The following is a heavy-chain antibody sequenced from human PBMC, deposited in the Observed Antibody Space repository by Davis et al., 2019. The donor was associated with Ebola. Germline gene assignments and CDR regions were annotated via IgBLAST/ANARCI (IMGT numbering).Heavy chain of an antibody. CDR3: ARGVVTIGYYYYMDV. D-gene: IGHD4-23*01. CDR2: INHSGST. Sequence: PGGSLRLSCAVYGGSFSGYYWSWIRQPPGKGLEWIGEINHSGSTNYNPSLKNRITISVDTSKNQFSLKLSSVTAADTAVYYWARGVVTIGYYYYMDVWGKGTTVTVSS. CDR1: GGSFSGYY. V-gene: IGHV4-34*01. J-gene: IGHJ6*03.